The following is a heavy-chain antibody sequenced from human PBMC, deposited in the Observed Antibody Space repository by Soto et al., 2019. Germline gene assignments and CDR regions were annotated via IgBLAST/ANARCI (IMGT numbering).Heavy chain of an antibody. J-gene: IGHJ4*02. D-gene: IGHD2-21*01. CDR1: GFTFDDYA. Sequence: LRLSCAASGFTFDDYAMHWVRQAPGKGLEWVSIITWNSARIAYADSVKGRFTVSRDNAKNSLYLQMNSLRAEDTAVYYCARDRGFDPTAYYFHYWGQGTLVTVSS. V-gene: IGHV3-9*01. CDR2: ITWNSARI. CDR3: ARDRGFDPTAYYFHY.